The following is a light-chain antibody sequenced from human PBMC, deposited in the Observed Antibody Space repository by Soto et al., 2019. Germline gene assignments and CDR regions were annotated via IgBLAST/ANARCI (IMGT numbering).Light chain of an antibody. CDR2: AAS. V-gene: IGKV1-9*01. J-gene: IGKJ1*01. Sequence: IQLTQSPSSLSAYIGDKVIITCRASQGISTSLAWYQHKPGEAPKLLIYAASTLQSGVPSRFSGSGSGTDFTLTIISLQPADFATYYCQQLNSYPTKLGQGTKVDSK. CDR3: QQLNSYPTK. CDR1: QGISTS.